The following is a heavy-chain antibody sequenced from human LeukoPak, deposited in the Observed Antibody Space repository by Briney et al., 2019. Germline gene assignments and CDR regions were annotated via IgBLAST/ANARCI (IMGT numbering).Heavy chain of an antibody. CDR2: MNPNSGNT. V-gene: IGHV1-8*02. D-gene: IGHD6-6*01. CDR3: ARPFYSSSRLPIDP. Sequence: ASVKVSCKASGYTFTSYYMHWVRQATGQGLEWMGWMNPNSGNTGYAQKFQGRVTMTRNASISTAYMELSSLRSEDTAVYYCARPFYSSSRLPIDPSGQGTLVTVSS. J-gene: IGHJ5*02. CDR1: GYTFTSYY.